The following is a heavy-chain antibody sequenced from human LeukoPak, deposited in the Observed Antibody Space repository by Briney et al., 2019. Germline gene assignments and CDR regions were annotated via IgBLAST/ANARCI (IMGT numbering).Heavy chain of an antibody. Sequence: ASVKVSCKVSGKSLTRVSIHWVRQSPGKGLGWMGGLDPEHGGRLYAQTFQGRVTMTEDASTDTAYMELNRLRSEDTAVYYCATATIIWGSYRSWLDTWGQGTLVTVSS. CDR3: ATATIIWGSYRSWLDT. D-gene: IGHD3-16*02. CDR1: GKSLTRVS. J-gene: IGHJ5*02. CDR2: LDPEHGGR. V-gene: IGHV1-24*01.